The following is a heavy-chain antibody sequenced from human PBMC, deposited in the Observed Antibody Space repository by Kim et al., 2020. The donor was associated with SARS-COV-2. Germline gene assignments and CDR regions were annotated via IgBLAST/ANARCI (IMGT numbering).Heavy chain of an antibody. CDR2: INAGNGNT. CDR3: ARYGVRGNYDY. CDR1: GYTFTTYA. Sequence: ASVKVSCKASGYTFTTYAMHWVRQAPGQRLEWMGWINAGNGNTKNSQKFQGRVTITRDTFASTAYMELSSLRSEDTAVYYCARYGVRGNYDYWGQGTLVTVSS. J-gene: IGHJ4*02. V-gene: IGHV1-3*01. D-gene: IGHD3-10*01.